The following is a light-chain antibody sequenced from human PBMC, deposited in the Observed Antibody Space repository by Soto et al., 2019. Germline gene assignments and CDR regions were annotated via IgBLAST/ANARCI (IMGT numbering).Light chain of an antibody. J-gene: IGKJ3*01. CDR1: RTVDGNY. CDR2: SAS. V-gene: IGKV3-20*01. CDR3: QQYSASPRT. Sequence: EVVLTQSPGTLSLSPGERATLSCRASRTVDGNYLAWYHQKPGQPPRLLIHSASTRAPGIPDRFSASGAGTDFTLTISRLEPEDSAVYYCQQYSASPRTFGPGTKVDIK.